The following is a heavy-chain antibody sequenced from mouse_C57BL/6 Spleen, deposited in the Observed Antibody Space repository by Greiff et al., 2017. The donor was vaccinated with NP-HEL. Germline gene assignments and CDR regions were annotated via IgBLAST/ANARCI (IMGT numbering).Heavy chain of an antibody. V-gene: IGHV1-54*01. CDR2: INPGSGGT. Sequence: QVQLQQSGAELVRPGTSVKVSCKASGYAFTNYLIEWVKQRPGQGLEWIGVINPGSGGTNYNEKFKGKATLTADKSSSTAYMQLSSLTSEDSAVYFCARRDDGYSAWSAYWGQGTLVTVSA. J-gene: IGHJ3*01. CDR1: GYAFTNYL. CDR3: ARRDDGYSAWSAY. D-gene: IGHD2-3*01.